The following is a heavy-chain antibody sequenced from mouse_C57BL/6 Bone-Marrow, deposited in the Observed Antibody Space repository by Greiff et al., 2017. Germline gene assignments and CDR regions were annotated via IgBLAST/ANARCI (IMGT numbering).Heavy chain of an antibody. CDR3: ARGVVAFDY. CDR2: IYPGGGYT. D-gene: IGHD1-1*01. CDR1: GYTFTNYW. Sequence: VQRVESGAELVRPGTSVKMSCKASGYTFTNYWIGWAKQRPGHGLEWIGDIYPGGGYTNYNEKFKGKATLTADKSSSTAYMQFSSLTSEDSAIYYCARGVVAFDYWGQGTTLTVSS. V-gene: IGHV1-63*01. J-gene: IGHJ2*01.